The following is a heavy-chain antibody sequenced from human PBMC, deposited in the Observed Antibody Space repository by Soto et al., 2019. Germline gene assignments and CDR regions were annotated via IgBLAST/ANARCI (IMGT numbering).Heavy chain of an antibody. CDR3: ARGEARSSSPRD. V-gene: IGHV4-59*01. J-gene: IGHJ4*02. D-gene: IGHD6-13*01. Sequence: SETLSLTCTVSGGSISSYYWSRIRQPPGKGLEWIGYIYYSGSTNYNPSLKSRVTISVDTSKNQFSLKLSSVTAADTAVYYCARGEARSSSPRDWGQGTLVTVSS. CDR1: GGSISSYY. CDR2: IYYSGST.